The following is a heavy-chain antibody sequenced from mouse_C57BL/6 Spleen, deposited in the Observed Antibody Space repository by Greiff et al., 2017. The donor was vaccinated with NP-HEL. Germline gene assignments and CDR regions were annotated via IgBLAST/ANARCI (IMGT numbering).Heavy chain of an antibody. J-gene: IGHJ4*01. CDR1: GYTFTDYY. Sequence: EVQLQQSGPVLVKPGASVKMSCKASGYTFTDYYMNWVKQSHGKSLEWIGVINPYNGGTSYNQKFKGKATLPVDKSSSTAYMELNSLTSEDSAVSYCARGYGNYLDYWGKGTSVTVSS. D-gene: IGHD2-10*02. CDR3: ARGYGNYLDY. CDR2: INPYNGGT. V-gene: IGHV1-19*01.